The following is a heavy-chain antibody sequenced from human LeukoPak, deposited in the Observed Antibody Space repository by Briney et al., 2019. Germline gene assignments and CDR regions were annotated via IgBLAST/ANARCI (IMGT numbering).Heavy chain of an antibody. V-gene: IGHV3-64*01. J-gene: IGHJ3*02. Sequence: GGSLRLSCAASGFTFSSYAMHWVRQAPGKGLEYVSAISSNGGSTYYANSVKGRFTISRDNSKNTLYLQMGSLRAEDMAVYYCARDSRYSGHVRRVWAFDIWGQGTMVTVSS. CDR1: GFTFSSYA. CDR2: ISSNGGST. D-gene: IGHD5-12*01. CDR3: ARDSRYSGHVRRVWAFDI.